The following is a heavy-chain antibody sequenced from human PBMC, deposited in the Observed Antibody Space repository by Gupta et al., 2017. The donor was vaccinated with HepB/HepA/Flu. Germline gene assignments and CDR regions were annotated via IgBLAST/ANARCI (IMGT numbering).Heavy chain of an antibody. CDR3: ASTRRDVVVAANDAFDI. CDR2: LYYSGST. D-gene: IGHD2-15*01. CDR1: GGSISSGGYY. J-gene: IGHJ3*02. V-gene: IGHV4-31*03. Sequence: QVQLQESGPGLVKPSQTLSLTCTVSGGSISSGGYYWSWIRQHPGKGLEWIGYLYYSGSTYYNPSLKSRVTISVDTSKNQFSLKLSSVTAADTAVYYCASTRRDVVVAANDAFDIWGQGTMVTVSS.